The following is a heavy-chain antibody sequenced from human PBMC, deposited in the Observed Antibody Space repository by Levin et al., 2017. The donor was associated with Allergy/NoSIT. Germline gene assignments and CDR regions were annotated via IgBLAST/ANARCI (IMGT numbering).Heavy chain of an antibody. CDR1: GGSISSYY. J-gene: IGHJ4*02. D-gene: IGHD5-12*01. CDR3: ARATTDSGYDPEYYFDY. CDR2: IYYSGST. V-gene: IGHV4-59*01. Sequence: SETLSLTCTVSGGSISSYYWSWIRQPPGKGLEWIGYIYYSGSTNYNPSLKSRVTISVDTSKNQFSLKLSSVTAADTAVYYCARATTDSGYDPEYYFDYWGQGTLVTVSS.